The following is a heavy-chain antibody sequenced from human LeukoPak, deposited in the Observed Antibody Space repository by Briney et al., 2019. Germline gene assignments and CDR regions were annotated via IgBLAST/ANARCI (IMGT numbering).Heavy chain of an antibody. D-gene: IGHD4-17*01. Sequence: SETLSLTCTVSGGSISSYYWSWIRQPPGKGLEWIGYIYYSGSTNYNPSLKSRVTISVDTSKNQFSLKLTSVTAADTAVYYCARTLTTVTYYFDFWGQGTLVTVSS. J-gene: IGHJ4*02. CDR2: IYYSGST. V-gene: IGHV4-59*08. CDR1: GGSISSYY. CDR3: ARTLTTVTYYFDF.